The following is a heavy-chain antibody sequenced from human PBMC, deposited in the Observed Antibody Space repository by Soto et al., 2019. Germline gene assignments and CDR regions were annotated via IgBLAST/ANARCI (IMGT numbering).Heavy chain of an antibody. D-gene: IGHD6-13*01. Sequence: SGPTLVNPTQTLTLTCTFSGFSLSSSEVGVGWIRQPPGKALEWHALIFWNDDERYNPSLKSRLTITKDISKNQVVLTMTNMDPVDTATYYCAHSRVFDWFDPWGQGTLVTVSS. CDR1: GFSLSSSEVG. CDR2: IFWNDDE. J-gene: IGHJ5*02. CDR3: AHSRVFDWFDP. V-gene: IGHV2-5*01.